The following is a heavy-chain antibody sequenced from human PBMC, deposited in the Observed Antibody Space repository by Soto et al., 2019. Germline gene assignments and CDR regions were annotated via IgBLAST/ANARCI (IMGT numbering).Heavy chain of an antibody. CDR2: ISAYNGNT. CDR1: GYTFTSYG. J-gene: IGHJ6*02. V-gene: IGHV1-18*01. CDR3: AKGDTMVRGVISGSYYYYGMDV. D-gene: IGHD3-10*01. Sequence: AASVKVSCKASGYTFTSYGISWVRQAPGQGLEWMGWISAYNGNTNYAQKLQGRVTMTTDTSTSTAYMELRSLRSDDTAVYYCAKGDTMVRGVISGSYYYYGMDVWGQGTTVTVSS.